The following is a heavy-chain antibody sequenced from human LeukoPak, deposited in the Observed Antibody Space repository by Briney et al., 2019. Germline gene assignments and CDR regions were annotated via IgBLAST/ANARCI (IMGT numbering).Heavy chain of an antibody. D-gene: IGHD3-22*01. V-gene: IGHV3-30*12. Sequence: GGSLRLSCAASGFTFSSYGMHWVRQAPGKGLEWVAVISYDGSNKYYADSVKGRFTISRDNAKNSLYLQMNSLRAEDTAVYYCARDYAPFYYYDSSGYYYLDYWGQGTLVTVSS. CDR2: ISYDGSNK. J-gene: IGHJ4*02. CDR1: GFTFSSYG. CDR3: ARDYAPFYYYDSSGYYYLDY.